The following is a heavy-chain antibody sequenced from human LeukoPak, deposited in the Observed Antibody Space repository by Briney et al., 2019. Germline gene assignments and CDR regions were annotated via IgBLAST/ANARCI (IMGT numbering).Heavy chain of an antibody. D-gene: IGHD5-18*01. CDR3: AKGNGYSYGRYYFDY. Sequence: GGSLRLSCAASGFTFSSYAMGWVRQAPGKGLEWVSAITASGGNTYYADSVKGRFTISRDNSKNTLYLQVNSLRAEDTAVCYCAKGNGYSYGRYYFDYWGQGTLVTVSS. CDR1: GFTFSSYA. CDR2: ITASGGNT. V-gene: IGHV3-23*01. J-gene: IGHJ4*02.